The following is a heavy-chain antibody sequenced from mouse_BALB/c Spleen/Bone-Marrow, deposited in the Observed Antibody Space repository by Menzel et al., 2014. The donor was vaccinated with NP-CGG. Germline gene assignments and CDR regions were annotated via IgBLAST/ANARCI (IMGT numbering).Heavy chain of an antibody. J-gene: IGHJ2*01. Sequence: QVHVKQSGAELVKPGTSVKMSCKASGYTFXSYWMHWVKQRPGQGLEWIGDIYPGTNSTNYNEKFRTKATLTVGTSSSTAHMQLSSPTSEDSAVYYCAREEDFFDYWGQGTTLTVSS. CDR3: AREEDFFDY. CDR1: GYTFXSYW. CDR2: IYPGTNST. V-gene: IGHV1-55*01.